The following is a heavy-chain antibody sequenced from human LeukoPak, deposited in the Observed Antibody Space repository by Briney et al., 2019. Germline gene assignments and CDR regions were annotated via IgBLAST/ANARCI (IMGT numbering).Heavy chain of an antibody. CDR3: ARNQYYDFWSGYSLSPVDY. Sequence: PGGSLRLSCAASGFTFSNYWMHWVRQAPGKGLVWVSRIYSDGSGTTYADSVKGRFTISRDNAKNSLYLQMNSLRAEDTAVYYCARNQYYDFWSGYSLSPVDYWGQGTLVTVSS. CDR1: GFTFSNYW. J-gene: IGHJ4*02. V-gene: IGHV3-74*01. D-gene: IGHD3-3*01. CDR2: IYSDGSGT.